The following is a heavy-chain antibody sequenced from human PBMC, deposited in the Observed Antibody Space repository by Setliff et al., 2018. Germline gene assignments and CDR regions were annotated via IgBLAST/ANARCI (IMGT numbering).Heavy chain of an antibody. CDR1: GFTFSGSE. CDR2: IRSKADKYAT. V-gene: IGHV3-73*01. D-gene: IGHD3-22*01. J-gene: IGHJ4*02. Sequence: GESLKISCAASGFTFSGSEIHWVRQASGKGLEWVGRIRSKADKYATDYGASAKGRFIISRDDSKKTAYLQMSSLRAEDTAMYYCARARDSSGYWDFDYWGQGTLVTVSS. CDR3: ARARDSSGYWDFDY.